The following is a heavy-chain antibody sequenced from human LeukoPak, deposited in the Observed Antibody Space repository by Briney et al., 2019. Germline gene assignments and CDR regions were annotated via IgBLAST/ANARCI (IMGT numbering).Heavy chain of an antibody. CDR1: GFTFSSYW. J-gene: IGHJ4*02. CDR3: ARNAYYDFWSGHRAALY. D-gene: IGHD3-3*01. CDR2: IKQDGSEK. Sequence: PGGSLRLSCAASGFTFSSYWMSWVRQAPGKGLEWVANIKQDGSEKYYVDSVKGRFTISRDNAKNTLYLQMNSLRAEDTAVYYCARNAYYDFWSGHRAALYWGQGTLVTVSS. V-gene: IGHV3-7*03.